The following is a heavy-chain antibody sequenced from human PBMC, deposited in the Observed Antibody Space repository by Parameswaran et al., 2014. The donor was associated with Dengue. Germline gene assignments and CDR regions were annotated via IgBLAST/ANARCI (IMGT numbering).Heavy chain of an antibody. CDR1: GFTVSSNY. V-gene: IGHV3-53*01. CDR3: ARDAKDESKLWFGKPRNYYMDV. CDR2: IYSGGST. Sequence: GESLKISCAASGFTVSSNYMSWVRQAPGKGLEWVSVIYSGGSTYYADSVKGRFTISRDNSKNTLYLQMNSLRAEDTAVYYCARDAKDESKLWFGKPRNYYMDVWGKGTTVTVSS. J-gene: IGHJ6*03. D-gene: IGHD3-10*01.